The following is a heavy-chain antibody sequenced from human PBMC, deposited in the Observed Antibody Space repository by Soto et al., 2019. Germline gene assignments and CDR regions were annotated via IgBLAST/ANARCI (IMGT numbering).Heavy chain of an antibody. CDR3: ARDTGWASADL. V-gene: IGHV3-48*03. D-gene: IGHD6-13*01. J-gene: IGHJ5*02. CDR1: GFTFSYYE. CDR2: ISHTDRLT. Sequence: EVQLAESGGDLVQPGGSLRLSCIGSGFTFSYYEMNWVRQAPGKGLERVAFISHTDRLTHYPDSVRGRFTISRDNAKNSLYLHMTSLRVEDTAVYYCARDTGWASADLWGQGTLVTVSS.